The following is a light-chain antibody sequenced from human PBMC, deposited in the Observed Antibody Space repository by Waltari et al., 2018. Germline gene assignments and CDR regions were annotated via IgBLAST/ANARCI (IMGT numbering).Light chain of an antibody. J-gene: IGLJ1*01. V-gene: IGLV2-23*02. CDR2: EIS. CDR1: NSNFYIFHL. Sequence: QSALPQPASVSGAPGQSITISCTAVNSNFYIFHLLPCYQHHPGRNPRLLIYEISQRPSGISNLFSGSKSGNTASLTISGLQPEDEADYFCCSFAGYGIYVFGSGTQVSVL. CDR3: CSFAGYGIYV.